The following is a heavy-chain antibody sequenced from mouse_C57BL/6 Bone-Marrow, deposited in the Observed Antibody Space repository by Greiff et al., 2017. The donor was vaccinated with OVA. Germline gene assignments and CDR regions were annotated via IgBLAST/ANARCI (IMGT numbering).Heavy chain of an antibody. D-gene: IGHD2-4*01. J-gene: IGHJ1*03. CDR2: IDPSDSYT. CDR1: GYTFTSYW. V-gene: IGHV1-69*01. CDR3: ARDYDEYFDV. Sequence: QVHVKQPGAELVMPGASVKLSCKASGYTFTSYWMHWVKQRPGQGLEWIGEIDPSDSYTNYNQKFKGKSTLTVDKSSSTDYMQLSSLTSEDSAVDYCARDYDEYFDVWGTGTTVTVSS.